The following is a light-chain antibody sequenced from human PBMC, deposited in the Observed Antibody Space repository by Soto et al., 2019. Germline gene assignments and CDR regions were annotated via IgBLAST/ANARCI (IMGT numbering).Light chain of an antibody. CDR2: GAS. J-gene: IGKJ1*01. Sequence: EIVLTQSPGTLSLSPGERATLSCRASQSVTSSYLAWYQQKPGQAPRLLIYGASSRATGIPDRFSGSGSGTGFTLTISSLEPEDFEVYYCQQYGNSPRTFGQGTKVEIK. CDR3: QQYGNSPRT. CDR1: QSVTSSY. V-gene: IGKV3-20*01.